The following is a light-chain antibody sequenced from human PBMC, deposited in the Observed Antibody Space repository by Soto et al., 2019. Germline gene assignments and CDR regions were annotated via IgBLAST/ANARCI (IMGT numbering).Light chain of an antibody. V-gene: IGLV2-14*01. J-gene: IGLJ1*01. Sequence: QSALTQPASVSGSPGQSITISCTGTSSDVGGYNYVSWYQQHPGKAPKLVIYDVNNRPSGVSNRFSGSKSGNTASLTISGLQAEDGADYYCSSYTSSSTEVFGTGTKVTV. CDR1: SSDVGGYNY. CDR2: DVN. CDR3: SSYTSSSTEV.